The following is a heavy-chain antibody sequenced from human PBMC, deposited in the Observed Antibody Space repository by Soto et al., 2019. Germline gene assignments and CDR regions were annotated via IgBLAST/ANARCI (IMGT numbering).Heavy chain of an antibody. CDR2: VNHGGTS. Sequence: SETLSLTCAVHGGSFSGYYWDWIRQPPGKGLEWIGEVNHGGTSNYNPSLKSRAIISVDTSKNQFSLKLTSVTAADTAVYYCARASSGTYFYWGQGTLVTVSS. D-gene: IGHD1-26*01. CDR1: GGSFSGYY. CDR3: ARASSGTYFY. V-gene: IGHV4-34*01. J-gene: IGHJ4*02.